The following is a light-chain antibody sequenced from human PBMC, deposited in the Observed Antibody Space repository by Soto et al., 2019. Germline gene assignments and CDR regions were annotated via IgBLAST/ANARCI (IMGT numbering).Light chain of an antibody. V-gene: IGLV2-23*01. J-gene: IGLJ2*01. CDR3: CSYAGSSTLV. Sequence: QAVVTQPASVSGSPGQSITISCTGTSSDVGSYNLVSWYQQHPGKAPKLMIYEGSKRPSGVSNRFSGSKSGNTASLTISGLQAEDEADYYCCSYAGSSTLVFGGGTKLTVL. CDR2: EGS. CDR1: SSDVGSYNL.